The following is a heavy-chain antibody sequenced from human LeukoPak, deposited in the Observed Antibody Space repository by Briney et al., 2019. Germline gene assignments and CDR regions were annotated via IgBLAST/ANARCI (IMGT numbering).Heavy chain of an antibody. CDR1: GYTFTIYY. J-gene: IGHJ4*02. CDR3: ARDHEAASYVEY. CDR2: IDSNSGGT. V-gene: IGHV1-2*02. Sequence: GASVTVSCTASGYTFTIYYMHWVRQPPGQGLEWMGCIDSNSGGTNYAHNIKGRVTMTRDTSNKTFYMQLSRLPSDDTACYYCARDHEAASYVEYWGQGTLVTVSS. D-gene: IGHD6-13*01.